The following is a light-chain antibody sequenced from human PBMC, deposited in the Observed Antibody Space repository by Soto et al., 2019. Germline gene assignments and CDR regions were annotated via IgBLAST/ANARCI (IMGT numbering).Light chain of an antibody. J-gene: IGKJ1*01. CDR3: QHYNSWPRA. V-gene: IGKV3-15*01. Sequence: EMVMTQSPATLSVSPGARATLSCRASQSVSSNLAWYQQKPGQAPRLLIYGASTRATGVPARFSGSGSGTEFTLTISSLRSEDFAVYHCQHYNSWPRAFGQGTKVESK. CDR1: QSVSSN. CDR2: GAS.